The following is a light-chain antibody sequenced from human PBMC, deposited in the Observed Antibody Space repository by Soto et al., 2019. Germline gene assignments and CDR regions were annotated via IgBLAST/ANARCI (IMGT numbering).Light chain of an antibody. Sequence: DIQMTQSPSTLSASVGDRVTITFRAAQSIDTWLAWYQQKPGKAPKVLIYAASSLQSGVPSRFSGSGSGTDFTLTISSLQPEDFATYYCQQSYSTPRTFGQGTKVDIK. CDR2: AAS. J-gene: IGKJ1*01. CDR1: QSIDTW. CDR3: QQSYSTPRT. V-gene: IGKV1-39*01.